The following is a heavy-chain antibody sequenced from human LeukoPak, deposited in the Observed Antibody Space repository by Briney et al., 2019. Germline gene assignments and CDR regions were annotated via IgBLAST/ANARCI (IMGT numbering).Heavy chain of an antibody. Sequence: GGSLRLSCAASGFTFDDYGMSWVRQAPGKGLEWVSGISWNGGSTGYADSVKGRFTISRDNAKNSLYLQMNSLRAEDTALYYCARPTVTLDAFDIWGQGTMVTVSS. D-gene: IGHD4-17*01. J-gene: IGHJ3*02. CDR1: GFTFDDYG. V-gene: IGHV3-20*04. CDR3: ARPTVTLDAFDI. CDR2: ISWNGGST.